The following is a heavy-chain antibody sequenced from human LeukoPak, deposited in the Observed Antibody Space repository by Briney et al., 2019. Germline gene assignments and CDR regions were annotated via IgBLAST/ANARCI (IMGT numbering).Heavy chain of an antibody. V-gene: IGHV5-51*01. CDR2: IDPSDSDI. Sequence: GESLKISCKASGYSFTSYWIGWVRQMPGKGLEWMGIIDPSDSDIRYTPSFQGQVTISADKSLSTAYLQWNSLKASDTAIYYCARQTAMGRSGDYWGQGTLVTVSS. J-gene: IGHJ4*02. CDR1: GYSFTSYW. D-gene: IGHD7-27*01. CDR3: ARQTAMGRSGDY.